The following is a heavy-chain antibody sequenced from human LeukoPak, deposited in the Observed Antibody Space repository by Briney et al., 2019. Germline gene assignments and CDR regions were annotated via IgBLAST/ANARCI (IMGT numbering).Heavy chain of an antibody. CDR3: GLSYGAIFDY. Sequence: KRSETLSLTRNVSGASLTGDYWSSIRQPPGKGLEWIGYIYYRRSTNYTSSLKSRLTISIDSSKNQFSLQLKSVTAADTAVYYCGLSYGAIFDYRGQGVLVTVSS. D-gene: IGHD5-18*01. V-gene: IGHV4-59*03. CDR1: GASLTGDY. CDR2: IYYRRST. J-gene: IGHJ4*02.